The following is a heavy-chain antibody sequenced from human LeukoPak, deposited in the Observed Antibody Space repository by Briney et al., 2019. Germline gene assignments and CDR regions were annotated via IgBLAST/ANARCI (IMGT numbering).Heavy chain of an antibody. CDR1: GFTFSSSA. V-gene: IGHV3-74*01. J-gene: IGHJ4*02. Sequence: GGSLRLSCAASGFTFSSSAISWVRQAPGKGLVWVSRISPTGSTTSYADSVKGRFTVSRDNAKNTLYLQVNNLRAEDTAVYYCARGPNSNWSGLDFWGQGTLLTVSS. CDR2: ISPTGSTT. D-gene: IGHD6-6*01. CDR3: ARGPNSNWSGLDF.